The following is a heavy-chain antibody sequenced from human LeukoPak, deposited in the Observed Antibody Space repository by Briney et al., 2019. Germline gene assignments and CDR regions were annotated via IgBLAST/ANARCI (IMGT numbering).Heavy chain of an antibody. CDR3: ARGRGYYDSSGYYCDY. CDR2: ISSSSSYI. D-gene: IGHD3-22*01. CDR1: GFTFSSYE. V-gene: IGHV3-21*01. J-gene: IGHJ4*02. Sequence: GGSLRLSCAASGFTFSSYEMNWVRQAPGKGLEWVSSISSSSSYIYYADSVKGRFTISRDNAKNSLYLQMNSLRAEDTAVYYCARGRGYYDSSGYYCDYWGQGTLVTVSS.